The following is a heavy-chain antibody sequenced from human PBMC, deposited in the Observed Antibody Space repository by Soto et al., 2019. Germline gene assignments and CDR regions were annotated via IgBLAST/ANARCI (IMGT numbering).Heavy chain of an antibody. D-gene: IGHD3-10*01. CDR2: ISTSSRYI. CDR1: GFTFSSHT. Sequence: GGSLRLSCAASGFTFSSHTINWVRQAPGKGLEWVSSISTSSRYIYYADSVKGRFTISRDNAKNSLYLQMNSLSAEDTAVYYCAKKVNSGSGSQYFDYWGQGTLVTVSS. V-gene: IGHV3-21*01. CDR3: AKKVNSGSGSQYFDY. J-gene: IGHJ4*02.